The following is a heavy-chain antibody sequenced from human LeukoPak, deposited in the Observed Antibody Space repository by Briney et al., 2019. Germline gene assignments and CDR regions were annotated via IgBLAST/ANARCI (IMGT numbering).Heavy chain of an antibody. CDR2: INYSGST. CDR3: AAVTITMVRAGWFDP. CDR1: GGSISSGDYY. V-gene: IGHV4-30-4*01. D-gene: IGHD3-10*01. Sequence: SETLCLSCTVSGGSISSGDYYWSWVGQPPGKGLEWSGYINYSGSTYYNPSLKSRATISVNTSNTQFSLNLSSVTAADTAVYYCAAVTITMVRAGWFDPWGQGTLVTVSS. J-gene: IGHJ5*02.